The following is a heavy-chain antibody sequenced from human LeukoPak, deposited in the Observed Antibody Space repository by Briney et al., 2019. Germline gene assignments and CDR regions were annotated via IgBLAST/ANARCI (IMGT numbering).Heavy chain of an antibody. Sequence: ASVKVSCKASGYTFTGYYMHWVRQAPGQGLEWMGWINPNSGGTNYAQKFQGRVTMTRDTSISTAYMELSRLRSDDTAVYYCASGSGVVPAAKAFDYWGQGTLVTVSS. V-gene: IGHV1-2*02. CDR1: GYTFTGYY. CDR2: INPNSGGT. J-gene: IGHJ4*02. CDR3: ASGSGVVPAAKAFDY. D-gene: IGHD2-2*01.